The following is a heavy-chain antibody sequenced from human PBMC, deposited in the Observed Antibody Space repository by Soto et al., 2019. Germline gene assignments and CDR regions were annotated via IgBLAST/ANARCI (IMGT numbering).Heavy chain of an antibody. Sequence: GGSLRLSCAASGFTFSSYSMNWVRQAPGKGLEWVSSITSSSSYIYYADLLKGRFTISRDNAKKSLYLQMNSLRAEDTAVYFCARGTGDYDFWSGYNATDYFDYWGQGTLVTVSS. CDR2: ITSSSSYI. CDR3: ARGTGDYDFWSGYNATDYFDY. CDR1: GFTFSSYS. D-gene: IGHD3-3*01. J-gene: IGHJ4*02. V-gene: IGHV3-21*01.